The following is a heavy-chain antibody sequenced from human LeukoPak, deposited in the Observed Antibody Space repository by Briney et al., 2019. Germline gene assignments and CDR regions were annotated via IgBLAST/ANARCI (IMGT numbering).Heavy chain of an antibody. D-gene: IGHD3-10*01. CDR3: ARALWFGELSTFNWFDP. Sequence: SETLSLTCNVSGCSISSSSYYWGWIRQPPGNGLEWIGSIYYSGSTYYNPSLKSRVTISVDTSKNQFSLKLSSVTAADTAVYYCARALWFGELSTFNWFDPWGQGTLVTVSS. CDR2: IYYSGST. J-gene: IGHJ5*02. CDR1: GCSISSSSYY. V-gene: IGHV4-39*01.